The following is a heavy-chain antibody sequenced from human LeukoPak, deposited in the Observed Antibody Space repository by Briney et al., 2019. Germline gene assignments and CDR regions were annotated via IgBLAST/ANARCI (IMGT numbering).Heavy chain of an antibody. D-gene: IGHD1-26*01. J-gene: IGHJ4*02. Sequence: ASAVEVFCNSSGGTISSYVISWVRQAAGQGHELVGGIIPIFGTANYAQTLQGRVTITADESTSTAYMELSSLRSEDTAVYYCARVGATRHYWGQGTLVTVSS. V-gene: IGHV1-69*13. CDR3: ARVGATRHY. CDR2: IIPIFGTA. CDR1: GGTISSYV.